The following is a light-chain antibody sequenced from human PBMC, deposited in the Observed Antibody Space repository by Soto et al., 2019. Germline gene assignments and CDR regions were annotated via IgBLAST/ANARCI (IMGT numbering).Light chain of an antibody. CDR2: AAS. CDR3: QQLNSYPT. J-gene: IGKJ5*01. CDR1: QGISSY. V-gene: IGKV1-9*01. Sequence: DIQLTQSPSFLSASVGDRVTITCRASQGISSYLAWYQQKPGKAPKLLIYAASTLQSGVPSRFSGSGSGTEFTITSSSLQAEDFATYCCQQLNSYPTFGQGTRLEIK.